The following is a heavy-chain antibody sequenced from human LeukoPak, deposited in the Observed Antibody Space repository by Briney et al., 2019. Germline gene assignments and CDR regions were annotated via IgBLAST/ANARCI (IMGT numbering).Heavy chain of an antibody. CDR2: MNPNSGNT. J-gene: IGHJ3*02. Sequence: ASVRVSCKAPGYTFTSYDINWVRQATGQGLEWMGWMNPNSGNTGYAQKFQGRVTITRNTSISTAYMELSSLRSEDTAVYYCARDSSVHGDAFDIWGQGTMVTVSS. D-gene: IGHD6-6*01. CDR3: ARDSSVHGDAFDI. CDR1: GYTFTSYD. V-gene: IGHV1-8*03.